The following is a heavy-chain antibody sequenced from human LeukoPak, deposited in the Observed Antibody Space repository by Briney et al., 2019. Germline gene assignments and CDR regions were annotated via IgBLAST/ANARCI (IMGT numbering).Heavy chain of an antibody. CDR1: GGSISSYY. CDR2: IYYSGST. CDR3: ARERSATAMAYFDY. Sequence: PSETLSLTCTVSGGSISSYYWSWIRQPPGKGLEWIGYIYYSGSTNYNPSLKSRVTISVDKSKNQFSLKLSSVTAADTAVYYCARERSATAMAYFDYWGQGTLVTVSS. J-gene: IGHJ4*02. D-gene: IGHD5-18*01. V-gene: IGHV4-59*12.